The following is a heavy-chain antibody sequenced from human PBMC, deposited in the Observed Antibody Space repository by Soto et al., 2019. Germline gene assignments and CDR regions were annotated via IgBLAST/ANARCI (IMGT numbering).Heavy chain of an antibody. CDR1: GVTFSAYG. CDR2: ISHDGTNK. CDR3: AKDDYYYSRSGYYIFDS. V-gene: IGHV3-30*18. D-gene: IGHD3-22*01. Sequence: GGSLRLSCEVSGVTFSAYGRHWVRQAPGKGLEWVAAISHDGTNKNYGDSVKGRFTISRDNSKKTLYLQMNSLRPEDTALYYCAKDDYYYSRSGYYIFDSWGQGTLVTVSS. J-gene: IGHJ4*02.